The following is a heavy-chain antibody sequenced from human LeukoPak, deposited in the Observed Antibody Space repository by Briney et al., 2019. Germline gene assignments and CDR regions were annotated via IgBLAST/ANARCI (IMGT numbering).Heavy chain of an antibody. Sequence: GGSLRLSCAASGFIFSNAWMSWVRQAPGKGLEWVGRIKSKTDGGTIDYAAPVKGRFTISRDDSKSTLYLQLNSLKTEDTAMYYCATNYYPVRNWGQGTLVTVSS. CDR1: GFIFSNAW. V-gene: IGHV3-15*01. CDR2: IKSKTDGGTI. D-gene: IGHD3-10*01. CDR3: ATNYYPVRN. J-gene: IGHJ4*02.